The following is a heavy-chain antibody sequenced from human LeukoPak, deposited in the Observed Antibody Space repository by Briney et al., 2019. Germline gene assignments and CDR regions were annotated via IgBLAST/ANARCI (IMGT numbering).Heavy chain of an antibody. D-gene: IGHD4-23*01. CDR3: ARAARDYGGNLYYFDY. CDR2: MNPNSGNT. V-gene: IGHV1-8*01. J-gene: IGHJ4*02. Sequence: ASVKVSCKASGYTFTSYDINWVRQATGQGLEWMGWMNPNSGNTGYAQKFQGRVTMTGNTSISTAYMELSSLRSEDTAVYYCARAARDYGGNLYYFDYWGQGTLVTVSS. CDR1: GYTFTSYD.